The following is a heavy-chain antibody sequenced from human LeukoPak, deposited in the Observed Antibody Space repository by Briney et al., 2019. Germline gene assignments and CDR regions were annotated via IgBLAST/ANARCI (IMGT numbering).Heavy chain of an antibody. D-gene: IGHD6-13*01. CDR1: GFTFSSYW. CDR2: IKQDGGEK. Sequence: GGSLRLSCAVSGFTFSSYWMNWVRQAPGKGLEWVASIKQDGGEKSYVDSVKGRFTISRDNAKNSLYLQMSSLRAEDTAVYYCARDGTAAGLYFDLWGQGTLVTVSS. CDR3: ARDGTAAGLYFDL. V-gene: IGHV3-7*01. J-gene: IGHJ4*01.